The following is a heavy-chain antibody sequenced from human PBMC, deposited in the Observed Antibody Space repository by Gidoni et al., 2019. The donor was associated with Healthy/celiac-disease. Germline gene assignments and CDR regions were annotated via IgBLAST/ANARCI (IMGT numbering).Heavy chain of an antibody. CDR2: IKQDGSEK. CDR3: ARASDYGDIDY. Sequence: EVQLVESGGGLVQPGGSLRLSCAASGFTFSSYWMSWVRQAPGKGLEWVANIKQDGSEKYYVDSVKGRFTISRDNAKNALYLQMNSLRAEDTAVYYCARASDYGDIDYWGQGTLVTVSS. J-gene: IGHJ4*02. CDR1: GFTFSSYW. V-gene: IGHV3-7*01. D-gene: IGHD4-17*01.